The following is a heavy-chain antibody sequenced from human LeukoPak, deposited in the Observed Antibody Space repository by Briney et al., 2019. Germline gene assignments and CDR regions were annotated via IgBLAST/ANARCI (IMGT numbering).Heavy chain of an antibody. CDR2: IYYGGST. J-gene: IGHJ5*02. V-gene: IGHV4-30-4*08. CDR1: GGSISSGDYY. CDR3: ARVHCSSTSCYRFDP. Sequence: SETLSLTCSVSGGSISSGDYYWTWIRQPPGKGLEWIGYIYYGGSTYYNPSLKSRVIISVDTSKNQFSLKLSSVTAADTAVYFCARVHCSSTSCYRFDPWGQGTLVTVSS. D-gene: IGHD2-2*01.